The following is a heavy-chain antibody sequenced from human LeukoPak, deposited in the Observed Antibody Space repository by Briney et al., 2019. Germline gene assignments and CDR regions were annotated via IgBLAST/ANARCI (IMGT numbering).Heavy chain of an antibody. J-gene: IGHJ4*02. CDR1: GFTFSSYW. Sequence: GASLRLSCAASGFTFSSYWMSWVRQAPGKGLEWVANINQDGSAKDYGGSVEGRFTISRDNAKNSLYLQMNSLTAEDTAVYFCASAPNENYFDFWGQGTLVTVSS. CDR3: ASAPNENYFDF. CDR2: INQDGSAK. V-gene: IGHV3-7*01.